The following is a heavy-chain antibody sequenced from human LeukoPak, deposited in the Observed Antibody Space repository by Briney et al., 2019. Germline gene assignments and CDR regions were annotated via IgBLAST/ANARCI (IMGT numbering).Heavy chain of an antibody. CDR3: ARADSSGWYGIDY. V-gene: IGHV3-66*01. CDR2: IYSGGST. Sequence: GGSLRLSCAASEFSVGSNYMTWVRQAPGKGLEWVSLIYSGGSTYYADSVKGRFTISRDNSKNTLYLQMNSLRAEDTAVYYCARADSSGWYGIDYWGQGTLVTVSS. D-gene: IGHD6-19*01. CDR1: EFSVGSNY. J-gene: IGHJ4*02.